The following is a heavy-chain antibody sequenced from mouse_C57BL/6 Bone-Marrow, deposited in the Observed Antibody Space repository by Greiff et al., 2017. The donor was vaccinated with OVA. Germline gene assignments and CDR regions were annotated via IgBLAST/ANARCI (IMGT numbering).Heavy chain of an antibody. V-gene: IGHV1-82*01. J-gene: IGHJ1*03. D-gene: IGHD1-1*02. CDR3: AEGGYYGYFDV. Sequence: LQESGPELVKPGASVKISCKASGYAFSSSWMNWVKQRPGKGLEWIGRIYPGDGDTNYNGKFKGKATLTADKSSSTAYMQLSSLTSEDSAVYFCAEGGYYGYFDVWGTGTTVTVSS. CDR2: IYPGDGDT. CDR1: GYAFSSSW.